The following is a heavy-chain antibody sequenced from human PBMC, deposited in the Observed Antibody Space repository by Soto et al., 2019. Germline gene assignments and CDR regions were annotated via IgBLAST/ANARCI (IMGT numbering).Heavy chain of an antibody. V-gene: IGHV1-69*08. CDR2: IIPILGIA. D-gene: IGHD4-17*01. J-gene: IGHJ4*02. CDR3: AREGTVTRERYFDY. Sequence: QVQLVQSGAEVKKPGSSVKVSCKASGGTFSSYTISWVRQAPGQGLEWMGRIIPILGIANYAQKFQGRVTITAEKSTSTAYMELSSLRSEDTAVYYCAREGTVTRERYFDYWGQGTLVTVSS. CDR1: GGTFSSYT.